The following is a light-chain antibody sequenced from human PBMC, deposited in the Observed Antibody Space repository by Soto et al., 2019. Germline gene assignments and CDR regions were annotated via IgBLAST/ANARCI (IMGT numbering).Light chain of an antibody. CDR3: QQYGSSGT. CDR1: QSVSGSY. Sequence: IVLTQSPSTLSLSPGLRSTLCCRASQSVSGSYLAWYQQKPGQAPRLLIHGASSRATGIPDRFSGGGSGTDFTLTISRLEPEDFAVDYCQQYGSSGTFGQGTKVDIK. J-gene: IGKJ1*01. V-gene: IGKV3-20*01. CDR2: GAS.